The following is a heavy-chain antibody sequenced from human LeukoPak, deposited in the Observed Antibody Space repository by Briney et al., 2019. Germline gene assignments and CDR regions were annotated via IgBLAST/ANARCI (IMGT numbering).Heavy chain of an antibody. Sequence: SETLSLTCTVSGGSISSYFWSWIRQPAGKGLEWIGRMSSSGISTYSPSLKSRVTISIDTSRNQFSMNLNSVTAADTAVYYCAKGAGPPWFDPWGQGTLVTVSS. J-gene: IGHJ5*02. D-gene: IGHD6-19*01. V-gene: IGHV4-4*07. CDR2: MSSSGIS. CDR1: GGSISSYF. CDR3: AKGAGPPWFDP.